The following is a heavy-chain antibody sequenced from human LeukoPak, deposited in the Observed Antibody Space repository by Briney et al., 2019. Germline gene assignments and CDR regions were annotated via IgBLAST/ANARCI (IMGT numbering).Heavy chain of an antibody. D-gene: IGHD2-15*01. CDR2: IKSDGSTT. Sequence: GGSLRLSCAAPGFTFSSYWMHWVRQAPGKGLEWVSRIKSDGSTTSYADSVKGRFTISRDNAKYTLYLQMNSLRAEDTAVYYCCSGGSCNFWGQGTLVTVSS. V-gene: IGHV3-74*01. CDR3: CSGGSCNF. CDR1: GFTFSSYW. J-gene: IGHJ4*02.